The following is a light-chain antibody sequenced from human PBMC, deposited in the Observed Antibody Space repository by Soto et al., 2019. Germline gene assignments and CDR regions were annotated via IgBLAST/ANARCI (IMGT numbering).Light chain of an antibody. J-gene: IGKJ1*01. V-gene: IGKV3-20*01. CDR3: QQYGSSPE. Sequence: EIVLTQSPGTLSLSPGERATLSCRASQSVSNNYLAWYQQKPGQAPRLLIYGASSRATGIPDRFSGSGSGTDFTLTISRLEPEDFAVYYCQQYGSSPEFGQGTKVEIK. CDR1: QSVSNNY. CDR2: GAS.